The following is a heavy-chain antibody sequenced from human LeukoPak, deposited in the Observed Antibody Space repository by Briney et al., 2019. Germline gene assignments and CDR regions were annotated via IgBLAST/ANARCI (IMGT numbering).Heavy chain of an antibody. CDR3: AKAAAASGSYTIDY. CDR2: ISYDGSSK. V-gene: IGHV3-30*18. D-gene: IGHD1-26*01. J-gene: IGHJ4*02. Sequence: GGSLRLSCAASGFTVSSNYMSWVRQAPGKGLEWVAVISYDGSSKYYTDSVKGRFTVSRDNSKNTLYLQMNSLRAEDTAVYYCAKAAAASGSYTIDYWGQGTLVTVSS. CDR1: GFTVSSNY.